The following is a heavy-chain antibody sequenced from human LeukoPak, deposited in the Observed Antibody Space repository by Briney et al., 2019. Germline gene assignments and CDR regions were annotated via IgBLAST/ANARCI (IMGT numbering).Heavy chain of an antibody. V-gene: IGHV4-59*01. J-gene: IGHJ6*02. CDR2: IYYSGST. CDR1: GGSFSSYY. Sequence: SETLSLTCTVSGGSFSSYYWSWIRQPPGKGLEWIGYIYYSGSTNYNPSLKSRVTISVDTSKNQFSLKLSSVTAADTAVYYCARAHGYSGYDLTLSYYYYYGMDVWGQGTTVTVSS. D-gene: IGHD5-12*01. CDR3: ARAHGYSGYDLTLSYYYYYGMDV.